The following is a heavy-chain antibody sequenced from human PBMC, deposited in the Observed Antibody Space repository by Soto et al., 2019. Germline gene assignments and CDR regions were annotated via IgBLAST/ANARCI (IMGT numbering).Heavy chain of an antibody. Sequence: QVQLQESGPGLVKPSGTLSLTCAVSGGSISSSNWWSWVRQPPGKGLEGIGEIYHSGSTNYNPSPKTPITISVDKSKNQFSLKPSSVTAADTAVYYCASTVPHRSSWPFDYWGQGTLGTGSS. D-gene: IGHD6-13*01. V-gene: IGHV4-4*02. CDR1: GGSISSSNW. CDR2: IYHSGST. J-gene: IGHJ4*02. CDR3: ASTVPHRSSWPFDY.